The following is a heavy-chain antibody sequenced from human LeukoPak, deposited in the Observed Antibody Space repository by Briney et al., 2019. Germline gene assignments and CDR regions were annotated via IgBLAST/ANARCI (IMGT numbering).Heavy chain of an antibody. CDR3: ARDHKAYGDYVGY. D-gene: IGHD4-17*01. Sequence: SVKVSCKASGGTFSSYAISWVRQAPGQGLEWMGGIIPIFGTANYAQKFQGRVTMTRDMSTSTVYMELSSLRSEDTAVYYCARDHKAYGDYVGYWGQGTLVTVSS. CDR1: GGTFSSYA. J-gene: IGHJ4*02. CDR2: IIPIFGTA. V-gene: IGHV1-69*05.